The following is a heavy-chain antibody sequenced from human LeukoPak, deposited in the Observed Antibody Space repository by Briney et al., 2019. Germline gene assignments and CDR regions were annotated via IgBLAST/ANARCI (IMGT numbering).Heavy chain of an antibody. D-gene: IGHD6-19*01. CDR1: GFTFSSYG. Sequence: GGSLRLYCAASGFTFSSYGMHWVRKAPGKGLEWVAVISYDGSNKYYADSVKGRFTISRDNSKNTLYLQMNSLRAEDTAVYYCAKKAYGYSSGWYDYWGQGTLVTVSS. J-gene: IGHJ4*02. CDR2: ISYDGSNK. V-gene: IGHV3-30*18. CDR3: AKKAYGYSSGWYDY.